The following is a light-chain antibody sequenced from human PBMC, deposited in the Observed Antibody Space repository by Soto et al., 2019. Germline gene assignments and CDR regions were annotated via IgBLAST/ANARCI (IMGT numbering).Light chain of an antibody. CDR1: QSVSSN. J-gene: IGKJ1*01. CDR3: QQYNNWPRT. V-gene: IGKV3-15*01. Sequence: EIVMTQSPATLSVSPGERATLSCRASQSVSSNLAWYQQKPGQAPRLLIYGASTRATGIPARFSCSGSGTEFTLTISSLQSEDFAVYYCQQYNNWPRTLGQGTKVDI. CDR2: GAS.